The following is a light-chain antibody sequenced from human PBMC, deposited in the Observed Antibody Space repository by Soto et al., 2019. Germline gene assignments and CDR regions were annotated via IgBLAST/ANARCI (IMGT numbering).Light chain of an antibody. CDR1: QGISSY. J-gene: IGKJ5*01. CDR3: QQLNSYPIT. V-gene: IGKV1-9*01. CDR2: AAS. Sequence: DIQLTQSPSFLSASVGDRVTITCRASQGISSYLAWSQQKPGKAPKLLSYAASTLQSGVPSRFSGSGSGTEFTLTISSLQPEDFATYYCQQLNSYPITFGQGTRLEIK.